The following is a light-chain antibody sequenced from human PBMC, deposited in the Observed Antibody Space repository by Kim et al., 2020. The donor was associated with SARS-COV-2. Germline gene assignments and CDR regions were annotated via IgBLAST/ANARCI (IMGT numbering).Light chain of an antibody. V-gene: IGLV2-23*02. CDR1: STDIGSYNL. CDR3: CSYAGSSTYV. J-gene: IGLJ1*01. CDR2: EVN. Sequence: QSALTQPASVSGSPGQSITISCTGSSTDIGSYNLVSWYQYHTGKAPKLMIYEVNKRPSGVSNRFSGSKSGNTASLTISGLQAEDEADYYCCSYAGSSTYVFGTGTKVTVL.